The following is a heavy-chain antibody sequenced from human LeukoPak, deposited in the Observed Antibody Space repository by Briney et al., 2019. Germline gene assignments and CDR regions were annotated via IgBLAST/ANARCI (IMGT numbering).Heavy chain of an antibody. CDR2: INPNSGGT. V-gene: IGHV1-2*02. J-gene: IGHJ4*02. CDR3: ARYGVGATADFDY. CDR1: GYTFTGYY. D-gene: IGHD1-26*01. Sequence: ASVTVSCQASGYTFTGYYMHWVRQAPGQGLEWMGWINPNSGGTNYAQKFQGRVTMTRDKSISTAYMELSRLRSDDTAVYYCARYGVGATADFDYWGQGTLVTVSS.